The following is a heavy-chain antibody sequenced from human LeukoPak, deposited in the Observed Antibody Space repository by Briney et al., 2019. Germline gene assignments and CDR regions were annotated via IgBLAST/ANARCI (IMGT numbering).Heavy chain of an antibody. CDR1: GFTVSSYF. CDR3: ARGAGWNFYEY. V-gene: IGHV3-66*02. CDR2: FYVGGPT. D-gene: IGHD6-19*01. Sequence: GGSLRLSCAASGFTVSSYFMNWVRQAPGKGLEWVSVFYVGGPTYYADSVQGRFTISRDNSKNTVHLQMNSLRAEDTVVYYCARGAGWNFYEYWGHGTLVTVSS. J-gene: IGHJ4*01.